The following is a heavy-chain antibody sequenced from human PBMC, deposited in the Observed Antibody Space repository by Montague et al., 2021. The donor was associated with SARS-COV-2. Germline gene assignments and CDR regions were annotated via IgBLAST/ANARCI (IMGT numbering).Heavy chain of an antibody. CDR2: TYYRSKWDS. V-gene: IGHV6-1*01. J-gene: IGHJ3*02. CDR3: ASSGITLTGLDAFDI. CDR1: GDSVSSKSVA. D-gene: IGHD3-9*01. Sequence: CAISGDSVSSKSVAWNWIRQSPSRGLEWLGRTYYRSKWDSDYAXXXKXXLVITPDTSKNQVSLQLNSVIPEDTAVYFCASSGITLTGLDAFDIWGQGTMVTVSS.